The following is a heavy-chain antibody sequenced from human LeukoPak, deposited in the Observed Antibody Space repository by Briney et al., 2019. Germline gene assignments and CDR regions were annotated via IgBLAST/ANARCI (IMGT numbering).Heavy chain of an antibody. V-gene: IGHV3-15*01. CDR1: GFTFSNAW. J-gene: IGHJ3*02. CDR2: IKSKTDGGTT. Sequence: GGSLRLSCAASGFTFSNAWMSWVRQAPGKGLEWVGRIKSKTDGGTTDYAAPVKGRFTISGDDSKNTLYLQMNSLRAEDTAVYFCARGSRLGVVERDAFDIWGQGTMVTVSS. D-gene: IGHD3-3*01. CDR3: ARGSRLGVVERDAFDI.